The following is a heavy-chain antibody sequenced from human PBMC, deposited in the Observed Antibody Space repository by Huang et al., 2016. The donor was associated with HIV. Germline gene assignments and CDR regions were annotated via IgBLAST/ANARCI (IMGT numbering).Heavy chain of an antibody. Sequence: QLQLQESGPGQVKPSETLSLTCTVSGDFISSTTYYWGWIRQSPGKGLEWVGSVYHSGSTNYNPSLKSRGTLSVDTSRNQFSLRLNSGTAADTAVYYCASQHIGAAATWFWGRGTQVAVSS. CDR2: VYHSGST. D-gene: IGHD6-13*01. V-gene: IGHV4-39*01. CDR1: GDFISSTTYY. J-gene: IGHJ4*02. CDR3: ASQHIGAAATWF.